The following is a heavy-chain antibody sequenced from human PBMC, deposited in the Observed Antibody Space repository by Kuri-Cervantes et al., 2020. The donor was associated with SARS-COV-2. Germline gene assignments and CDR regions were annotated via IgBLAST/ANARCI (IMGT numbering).Heavy chain of an antibody. V-gene: IGHV4-59*01. CDR3: ARDIGGYSYGHYFDY. CDR2: IYYSGST. Sequence: SETLSLTCAVYGGSISSYYWSWIRQPPGKGLEWIGYIYYSGSTNYNPSLKSRVTISVDTSKNQFSLKLSSVTAADTAVYYCARDIGGYSYGHYFDYWGQGTLVTVSS. J-gene: IGHJ4*02. CDR1: GGSISSYY. D-gene: IGHD5-18*01.